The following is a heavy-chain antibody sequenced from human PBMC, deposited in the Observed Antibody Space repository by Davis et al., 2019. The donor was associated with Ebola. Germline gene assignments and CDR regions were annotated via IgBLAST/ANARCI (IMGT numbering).Heavy chain of an antibody. Sequence: GGSLRLSCEASGFTFSRYGMHWVRQAPGKGLEWVAVISYDGSNKYYADSVKGRFTISKDNAKNSLYLQMNSLRAEDTAVYYCARDVAVAGTVDYWGQGTLVTVSS. CDR2: ISYDGSNK. CDR3: ARDVAVAGTVDY. V-gene: IGHV3-30*03. CDR1: GFTFSRYG. J-gene: IGHJ4*02. D-gene: IGHD6-19*01.